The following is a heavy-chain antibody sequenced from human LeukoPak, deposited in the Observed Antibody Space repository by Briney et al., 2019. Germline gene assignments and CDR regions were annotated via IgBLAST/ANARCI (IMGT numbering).Heavy chain of an antibody. Sequence: HRASVKVSCKASGYTFTGYYMHWVRQAPGQGLEWMGWINPNSGGTNYAQKFQGRVTMTRDTSISTAYMELSRLRSDDTAVYYCCIVAITHATDLWGQGTLVTVSS. CDR2: INPNSGGT. D-gene: IGHD5-12*01. CDR3: CIVAITHATDL. J-gene: IGHJ4*02. CDR1: GYTFTGYY. V-gene: IGHV1-2*02.